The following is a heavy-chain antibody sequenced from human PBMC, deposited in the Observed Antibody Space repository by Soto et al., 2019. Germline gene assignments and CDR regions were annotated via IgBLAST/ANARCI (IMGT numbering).Heavy chain of an antibody. CDR1: GGTFSSCA. J-gene: IGHJ4*02. CDR3: ARDQDLDCSGGSCYSRFNY. CDR2: IIPMLGTT. V-gene: IGHV1-69*13. Sequence: SVKVSCKTSGGTFSSCAISWVRQAPGQGFEWMGGIIPMLGTTNYAQKFQGRVTITADESTSTAYMALSSLRSEDTAVYYCARDQDLDCSGGSCYSRFNYWGQGTQVTVSS. D-gene: IGHD2-15*01.